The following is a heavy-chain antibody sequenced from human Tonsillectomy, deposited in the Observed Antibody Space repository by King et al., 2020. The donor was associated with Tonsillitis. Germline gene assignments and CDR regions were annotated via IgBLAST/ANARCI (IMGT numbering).Heavy chain of an antibody. CDR1: GGSFSGYY. Sequence: VQLLQWGAGLLKPSETLSLPCVVYGGSFSGYYWSWIRQPPGKGLEWIGEITHSGSTNYNPSLKSRVTISVDTSKNQFSLKLTSVTAADTAVYYCARGNQRIAVAAFDYWGQGTLVTVSS. CDR2: ITHSGST. D-gene: IGHD6-19*01. J-gene: IGHJ4*02. V-gene: IGHV4-34*01. CDR3: ARGNQRIAVAAFDY.